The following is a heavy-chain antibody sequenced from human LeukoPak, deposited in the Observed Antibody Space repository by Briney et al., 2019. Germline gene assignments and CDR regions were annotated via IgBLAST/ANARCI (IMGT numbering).Heavy chain of an antibody. CDR2: IYFIGST. CDR3: ARSPSGLDAFDI. J-gene: IGHJ3*02. CDR1: GDSISSYY. V-gene: IGHV4-59*01. Sequence: SETLSLTCTVSGDSISSYYWNWIRQPPGKGLEWIGYIYFIGSTNYNPSLKSRVTISVDTSKNQFSLKLSSVTAADTAVYYCARSPSGLDAFDIWGQGTMLTVSS.